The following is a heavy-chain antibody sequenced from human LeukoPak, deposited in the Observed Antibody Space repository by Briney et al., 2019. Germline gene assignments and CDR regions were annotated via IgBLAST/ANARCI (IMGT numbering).Heavy chain of an antibody. CDR1: GGSISSSSYH. D-gene: IGHD4/OR15-4a*01. J-gene: IGHJ3*02. V-gene: IGHV4-39*01. CDR3: ARPPLTDDAFDI. CDR2: IYYSGST. Sequence: PSETLSLTCTVSGGSISSSSYHWGWIRQPPGKGLEWIGSIYYSGSTYYNPSLKSRVTISVDTSKNQFSLKLSSVTAADTAVYYCARPPLTDDAFDIWGQGTMVTVSS.